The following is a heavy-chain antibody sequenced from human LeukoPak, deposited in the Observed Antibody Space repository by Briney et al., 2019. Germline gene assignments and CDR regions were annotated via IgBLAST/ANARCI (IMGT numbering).Heavy chain of an antibody. V-gene: IGHV4-34*01. J-gene: IGHJ5*02. D-gene: IGHD2-21*01. CDR2: INHSGST. CDR3: ARTPGAMWRHTLKWFDP. Sequence: SETLSLTCAVYGGSFSGYYWSWIRQPPGKGLEWIGEINHSGSTNYNPSLKSRVTISVDTSKNQFSLKLSSVTAADTAVYYCARTPGAMWRHTLKWFDPWGQGTLVTVSS. CDR1: GGSFSGYY.